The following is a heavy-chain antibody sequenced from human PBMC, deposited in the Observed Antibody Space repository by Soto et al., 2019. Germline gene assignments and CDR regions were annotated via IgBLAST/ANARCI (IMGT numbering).Heavy chain of an antibody. J-gene: IGHJ4*02. Sequence: EVQLLESGGGLVQPGGSLSLSCAASGFIFSNYAMNWVRQAPGKGLEGVSAVGGNGLVTYYAVSVNGRFTVSRDNSKNTLYLQMNSLRAEDTAVYYCAGRTGYPFDYWGQGTLVTVSS. D-gene: IGHD3-9*01. CDR2: VGGNGLVT. V-gene: IGHV3-23*01. CDR1: GFIFSNYA. CDR3: AGRTGYPFDY.